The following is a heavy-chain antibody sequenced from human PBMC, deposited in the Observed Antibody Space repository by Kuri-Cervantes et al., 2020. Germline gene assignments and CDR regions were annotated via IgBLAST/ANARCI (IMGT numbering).Heavy chain of an antibody. J-gene: IGHJ4*02. CDR2: IKEDGSEK. D-gene: IGHD3-22*01. CDR3: AKVVISYLYYFDY. Sequence: GGSLRLSCAASGFTFGNYWMGWVRQAPGKGLEWVANIKEDGSEKYYVDSVKGRFTISRDNAKNSLFLQMNSLRAEDTAVYYCAKVVISYLYYFDYWGQGTLVTVSS. CDR1: GFTFGNYW. V-gene: IGHV3-7*05.